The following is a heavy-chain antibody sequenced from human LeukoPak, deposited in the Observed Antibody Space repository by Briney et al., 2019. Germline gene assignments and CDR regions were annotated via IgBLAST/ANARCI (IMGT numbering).Heavy chain of an antibody. CDR3: ARDLGGPTTRGYFDS. J-gene: IGHJ4*02. CDR1: GFTLSIHR. CDR2: ISSSSSYI. V-gene: IGHV3-21*01. Sequence: GGSLRLSCAASGFTLSIHRMHWLREAPGEGLEWVSSISSSSSYIYYADSVKGRFTISRDNAKKSLYLQMDSLRAEDTAVYYCARDLGGPTTRGYFDSWGQGTLVTVSS. D-gene: IGHD1-26*01.